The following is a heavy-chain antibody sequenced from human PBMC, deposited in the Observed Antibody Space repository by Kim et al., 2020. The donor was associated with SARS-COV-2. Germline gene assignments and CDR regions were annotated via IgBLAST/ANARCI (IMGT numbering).Heavy chain of an antibody. D-gene: IGHD2-2*01. CDR2: ISAYNGNT. V-gene: IGHV1-18*01. CDR3: ARDSMPNAHCSSTSCYSANFDY. Sequence: ASVKVSCKASGYTFTSYGISWVRQAPGQGLEWMGWISAYNGNTNYAQKLQGRVTMTTDTSTSTAYMELRSLRSDDTAVYYCARDSMPNAHCSSTSCYSANFDYWGQGTLVTVSS. J-gene: IGHJ4*02. CDR1: GYTFTSYG.